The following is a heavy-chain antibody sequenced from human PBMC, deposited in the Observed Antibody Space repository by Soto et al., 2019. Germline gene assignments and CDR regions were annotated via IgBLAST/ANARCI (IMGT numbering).Heavy chain of an antibody. CDR3: ARDYDSSGDY. CDR1: GGSISTSSYY. D-gene: IGHD3-22*01. V-gene: IGHV4-39*01. CDR2: IYYSGST. J-gene: IGHJ4*02. Sequence: LETLSLTCTVSGGSISTSSYYRGWIRQPPGKGLEWIGSIYYSGSTYYNPSLKSRVTISVDTSKNQFSLKLSSVTAADTAVYYCARDYDSSGDYWGQGTLVTVSS.